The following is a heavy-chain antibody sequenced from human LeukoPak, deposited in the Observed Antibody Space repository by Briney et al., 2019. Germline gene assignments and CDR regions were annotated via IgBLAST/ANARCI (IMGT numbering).Heavy chain of an antibody. CDR2: IRYDGSNK. D-gene: IGHD3-10*01. CDR1: GFTFSSYG. V-gene: IGHV3-30*02. J-gene: IGHJ4*02. Sequence: PGGSLRLSCAASGFTFSSYGMHWVRQAPGKGLEWVAFIRYDGSNKYYADSVKGRFTISRDNAKNSLYLQMNSLRAEDTAVYYCARDRHYYGSGSYPKNYWGQGTLVTVSS. CDR3: ARDRHYYGSGSYPKNY.